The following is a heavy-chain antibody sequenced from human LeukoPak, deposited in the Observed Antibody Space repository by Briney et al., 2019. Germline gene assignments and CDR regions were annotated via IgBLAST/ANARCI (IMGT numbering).Heavy chain of an antibody. V-gene: IGHV3-43*01. J-gene: IGHJ5*02. D-gene: IGHD2-2*01. Sequence: PWGTLRLSCAASGFTFDDYTMHWVPQAPGKGLEWVSLISWDGGSTYYADSVKGRFTISRDNSKNTLYLQMNSLRTEDTALYYCAKARYCSSTSCPDNWFDPWGQGTLVTVSS. CDR3: AKARYCSSTSCPDNWFDP. CDR1: GFTFDDYT. CDR2: ISWDGGST.